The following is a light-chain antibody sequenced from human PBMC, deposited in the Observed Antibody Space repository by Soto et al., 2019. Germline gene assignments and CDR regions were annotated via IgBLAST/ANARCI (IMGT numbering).Light chain of an antibody. CDR2: SAS. J-gene: IGKJ5*01. CDR1: QDISNY. CDR3: LQLHSNPIT. V-gene: IGKV1-17*01. Sequence: DIQMTQSPSSLSASVGDRVTITCQASQDISNYLNWYQQKPGKAPNLLIYSASTLQTDVPSRFSGSGSGAEFTLTIDSLQPEDFATYYCLQLHSNPITFGQGTRPEVK.